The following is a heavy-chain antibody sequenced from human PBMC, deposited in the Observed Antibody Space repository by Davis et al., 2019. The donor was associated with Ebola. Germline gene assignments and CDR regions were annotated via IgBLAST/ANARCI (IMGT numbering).Heavy chain of an antibody. CDR1: GGSISSYY. CDR2: IYYSGST. Sequence: SETLSPTCTVSGGSISSYYWSWIRQPPGKGLEWIGYIYYSGSTNYNPSLKSRVTISVDTSKNQFSLKLSSVTAADTAMYYCARQGGVVVAATTLSYYYGMDVWGQGTTVTVSS. V-gene: IGHV4-59*08. J-gene: IGHJ6*02. D-gene: IGHD2-15*01. CDR3: ARQGGVVVAATTLSYYYGMDV.